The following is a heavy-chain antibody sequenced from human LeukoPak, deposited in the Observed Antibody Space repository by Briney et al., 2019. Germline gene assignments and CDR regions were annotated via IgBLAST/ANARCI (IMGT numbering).Heavy chain of an antibody. V-gene: IGHV5-51*07. CDR2: IYPGDSDT. Sequence: GESLKISCQGSGYTFTNYWIGWVHQMPGKGLEWMGIIYPGDSDTRYSPSFQGQVTISADKSISTAYLQWSSLKASDTAMYYCARQGYSSSSRFDYWGQGTLVTVSS. D-gene: IGHD6-6*01. CDR3: ARQGYSSSSRFDY. J-gene: IGHJ4*02. CDR1: GYTFTNYW.